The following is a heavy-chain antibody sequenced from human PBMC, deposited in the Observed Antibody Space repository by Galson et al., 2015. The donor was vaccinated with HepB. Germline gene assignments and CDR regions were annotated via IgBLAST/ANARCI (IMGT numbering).Heavy chain of an antibody. V-gene: IGHV3-7*01. D-gene: IGHD5-18*01. CDR3: ARGSGYSYGPFDY. Sequence: SLRLSCAASGFTFSSFWMSWVRQAPGKGLEWVANIKQDGSEKYYVDSVKGRFTISRDNAKNSLYLQMNSLRAEDTAVYYCARGSGYSYGPFDYWGQGTLVIVSS. J-gene: IGHJ4*02. CDR1: GFTFSSFW. CDR2: IKQDGSEK.